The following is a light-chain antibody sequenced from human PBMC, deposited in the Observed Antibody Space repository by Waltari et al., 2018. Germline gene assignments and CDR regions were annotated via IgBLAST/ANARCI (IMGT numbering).Light chain of an antibody. CDR2: GNT. V-gene: IGLV1-40*01. J-gene: IGLJ6*01. CDR1: SSNIGAPYD. Sequence: QSVLTQPPSVSGAPGLRVTISCTGSSSNIGAPYDVHWYQQLPGTAPKLLIYGNTNRPSGVPDRFSGSKSGTSASLASTGRQAEDEADYYCQSYDSSLSGSVFGGGTKVTVL. CDR3: QSYDSSLSGSV.